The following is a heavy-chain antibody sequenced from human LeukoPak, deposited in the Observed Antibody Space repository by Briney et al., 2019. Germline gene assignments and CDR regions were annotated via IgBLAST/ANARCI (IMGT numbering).Heavy chain of an antibody. V-gene: IGHV3-21*01. CDR3: ARDSPYGDFFDY. J-gene: IGHJ4*02. D-gene: IGHD4-17*01. CDR2: ISSSSSYI. Sequence: GGSLRLSCAASGFTFSSYSMNWVRQASGKGLEWVSSISSSSSYIYYADSVKGRFTISRDNAKNSLYLQMNSLRAEDTAVYYCARDSPYGDFFDYWGQGTLVTVSS. CDR1: GFTFSSYS.